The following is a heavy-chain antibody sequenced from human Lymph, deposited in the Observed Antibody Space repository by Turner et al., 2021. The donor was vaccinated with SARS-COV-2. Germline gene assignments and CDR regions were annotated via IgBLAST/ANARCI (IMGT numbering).Heavy chain of an antibody. CDR3: ARDATGPLGY. J-gene: IGHJ4*02. D-gene: IGHD1-1*01. CDR2: TNPIFGIA. V-gene: IGHV1-69*10. CDR1: GGTFSTYA. Sequence: QVQLVQSGAEVKKPGSSVKVSCKASGGTFSTYAISWVRQAPGQGLEWLGGTNPIFGIANYAQKFQGRVTITADKFTSTTYMELSSLRSEDTAVYYCARDATGPLGYWGRGTLVTVSS.